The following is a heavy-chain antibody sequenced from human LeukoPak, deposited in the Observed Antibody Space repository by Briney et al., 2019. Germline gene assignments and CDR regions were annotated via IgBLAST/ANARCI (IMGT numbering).Heavy chain of an antibody. CDR2: IYYSGST. Sequence: SETLSLTCTVSGGSISSSSYYWGWIRQPPGKGLEWIGSIYYSGSTYYNPSLKSRVTISVDTSKNQFSLKLSSVTAADTAVYYCARRRDGYNYYCDAFDIWGQGTMITVSS. CDR3: ARRRDGYNYYCDAFDI. V-gene: IGHV4-39*01. CDR1: GGSISSSSYY. D-gene: IGHD5-24*01. J-gene: IGHJ3*02.